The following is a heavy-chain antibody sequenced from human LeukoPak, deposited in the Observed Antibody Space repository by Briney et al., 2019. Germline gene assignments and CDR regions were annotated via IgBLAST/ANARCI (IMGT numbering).Heavy chain of an antibody. V-gene: IGHV3-21*01. J-gene: IGHJ6*03. Sequence: GWSLRLSCAASGFTFSSYAMRWVRQAPGKGLEWVSSIAGGTSYIHYSDSVKGRFTISRHNAQNSLYLQMNALRAEDTAVYYCARDSLIELRSSAWFWGPKTYSYYYMDVWGKGTTVTVSS. CDR1: GFTFSSYA. CDR2: IAGGTSYI. D-gene: IGHD6-19*01. CDR3: ARDSLIELRSSAWFWGPKTYSYYYMDV.